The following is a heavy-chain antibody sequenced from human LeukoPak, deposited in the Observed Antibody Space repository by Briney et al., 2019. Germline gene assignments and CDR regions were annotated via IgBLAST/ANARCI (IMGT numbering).Heavy chain of an antibody. CDR1: GGSLSSYY. Sequence: PSETLSLTCTVSGGSLSSYYWSWIRQPPGKGLEWIGYIYYSGSTNYNPSLKSRVTISVDTSKNQFSLKLSSVTAADTAVYYCARSIAAAGIAFDYWGQGILVTVSS. J-gene: IGHJ4*02. CDR3: ARSIAAAGIAFDY. CDR2: IYYSGST. V-gene: IGHV4-59*01. D-gene: IGHD6-13*01.